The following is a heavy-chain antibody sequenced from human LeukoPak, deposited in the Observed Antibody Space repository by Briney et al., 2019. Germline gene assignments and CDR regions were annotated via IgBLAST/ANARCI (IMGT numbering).Heavy chain of an antibody. CDR2: INPNSGGT. J-gene: IGHJ1*01. D-gene: IGHD3-3*01. V-gene: IGHV1-2*02. CDR1: GYTFTGYY. CDR3: ARGRITIFGVGFAEYFQH. Sequence: ASVKVSCKASGYTFTGYYMHWVRQAPGQGLEWMGWINPNSGGTNYAQKFQGRVTMTRDTSISTAYMKLSRLRSDDTAVYYCARGRITIFGVGFAEYFQHWGQGTLVTVSS.